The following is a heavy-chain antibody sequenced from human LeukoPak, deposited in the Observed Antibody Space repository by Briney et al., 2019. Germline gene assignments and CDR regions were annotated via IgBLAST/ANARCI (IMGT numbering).Heavy chain of an antibody. CDR1: GFTVSSNY. CDR3: AKDSNGPAF. Sequence: GGSLRLSCAASGFTVSSNYMSWVRQAPGRGLEWVSVIYSSGGTFYSESVKGRFTISRDYSKNTPYLQMNSLRADDTAVYYCAKDSNGPAFWGQGTLVTVSS. V-gene: IGHV3-53*01. D-gene: IGHD6-19*01. CDR2: IYSSGGT. J-gene: IGHJ4*02.